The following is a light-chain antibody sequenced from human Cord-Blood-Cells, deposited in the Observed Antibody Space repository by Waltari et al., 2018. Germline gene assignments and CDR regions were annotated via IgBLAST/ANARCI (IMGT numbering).Light chain of an antibody. Sequence: EIVLTQSPATLSLPPGERATLPCRASQSVSCSLAWYQQKPGQAPRLLIYDASNRATGIPARFSGSGSGTDFTLTISSLEPEDLAVYYCQQRSNWPPALTFGGGTKVEIK. CDR1: QSVSCS. J-gene: IGKJ4*01. CDR2: DAS. CDR3: QQRSNWPPALT. V-gene: IGKV3-11*01.